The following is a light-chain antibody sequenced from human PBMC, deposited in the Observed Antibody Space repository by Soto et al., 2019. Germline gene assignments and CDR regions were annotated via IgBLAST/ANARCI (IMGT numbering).Light chain of an antibody. CDR2: KAS. J-gene: IGKJ4*01. CDR3: QQYNTYPLT. Sequence: DIQMTQSPSTLSASVGDRVTITCRACQSISTWLAWYQQKPGKAPNLLIYKASNLEGGVPSRFSGSGSGTEFNITISSLQPDDFATYYCQQYNTYPLTFGGGTTVEIK. CDR1: QSISTW. V-gene: IGKV1-5*03.